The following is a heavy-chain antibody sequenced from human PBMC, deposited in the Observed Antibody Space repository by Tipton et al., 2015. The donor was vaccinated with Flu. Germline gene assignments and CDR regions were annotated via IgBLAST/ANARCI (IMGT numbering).Heavy chain of an antibody. CDR2: TYYRSKWYN. Sequence: PGLVKPSQILSVTCVVSGDSDSRNTTAWNWIRQSPSRGLEWLGRTYYRSKWYNYYAVSVKGRISIDADTSTNQVSLQLSSVTPEDSAVYYCARAVATINYGMDVWGQGSTVTVTS. V-gene: IGHV6-1*01. J-gene: IGHJ6*02. CDR3: ARAVATINYGMDV. CDR1: GDSDSRNTTA. D-gene: IGHD5-12*01.